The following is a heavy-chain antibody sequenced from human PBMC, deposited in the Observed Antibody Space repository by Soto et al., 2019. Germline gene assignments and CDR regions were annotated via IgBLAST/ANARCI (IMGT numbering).Heavy chain of an antibody. J-gene: IGHJ4*02. V-gene: IGHV1-2*02. Sequence: ASVKVSCKASGYSISAYYIHLVRQAPGQGLEWMGWIDPKNGGTVSAQKFQGRLTMTRDTSISTVYMDLSGLTSDDTALYYCGRDDYGIFPYWGQGSLVTVSS. CDR3: GRDDYGIFPY. D-gene: IGHD3-10*01. CDR2: IDPKNGGT. CDR1: GYSISAYY.